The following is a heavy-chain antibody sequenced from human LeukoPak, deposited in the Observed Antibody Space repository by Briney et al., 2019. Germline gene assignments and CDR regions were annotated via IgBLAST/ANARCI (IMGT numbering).Heavy chain of an antibody. J-gene: IGHJ4*02. CDR1: GFSFSSYW. CDR3: ARVSQSARDY. CDR2: IKEDGSET. V-gene: IGHV3-7*01. Sequence: PGGSLRLSCTASGFSFSSYWMSWVRPTPGKGLEWVAHIKEDGSETDYVDSMRGRFTISRDNAKNSLYLQMNSLRVEDSAVYYCARVSQSARDYWGQGTLVTVSS.